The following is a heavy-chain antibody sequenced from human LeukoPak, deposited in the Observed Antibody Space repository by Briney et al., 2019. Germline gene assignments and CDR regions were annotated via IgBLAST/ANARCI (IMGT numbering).Heavy chain of an antibody. CDR1: GFTFSSYG. CDR2: IWCDGSNK. CDR3: AGEGSYYYYGMDV. D-gene: IGHD3-10*01. Sequence: GGSLRLSCAASGFTFSSYGMHWVRQAPGKGLEWVAVIWCDGSNKYYADSVKGRFTISRDNSKNTLYLQMNSLRAEDTAVYYCAGEGSYYYYGMDVWGQGTTVTVS. J-gene: IGHJ6*02. V-gene: IGHV3-33*01.